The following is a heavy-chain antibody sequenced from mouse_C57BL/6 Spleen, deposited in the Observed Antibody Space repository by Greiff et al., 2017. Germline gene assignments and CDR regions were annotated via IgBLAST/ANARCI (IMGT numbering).Heavy chain of an antibody. CDR3: ARYYGNYWYFDV. J-gene: IGHJ1*03. CDR2: ISSGSSTI. CDR1: GFTFSDYG. V-gene: IGHV5-17*01. D-gene: IGHD2-1*01. Sequence: EVQGVESGGGLVKPGGSLKLSCAASGFTFSDYGMHWVRQAPEKGLEWVAYISSGSSTIYYADTVKGRFTISRDNAKNTLFLQMTSLRSEDTAMYYCARYYGNYWYFDVWGTGTTVTVSS.